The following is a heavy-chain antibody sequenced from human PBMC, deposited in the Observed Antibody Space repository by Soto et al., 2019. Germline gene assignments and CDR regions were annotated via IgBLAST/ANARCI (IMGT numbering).Heavy chain of an antibody. Sequence: QVQLVQSEAEVKKPGSSVKVSCKAPGGTFSSYAISWVRQAPGQGLEWMGGIIPICGTAKYAQKFQGRVTITADESTSTGYMELSSLRAEDTAVYYCARSQGGSSSLDIYYYYYYGMDVWGQGTTVTVSS. V-gene: IGHV1-69*01. CDR2: IIPICGTA. CDR1: GGTFSSYA. D-gene: IGHD2-15*01. CDR3: ARSQGGSSSLDIYYYYYYGMDV. J-gene: IGHJ6*02.